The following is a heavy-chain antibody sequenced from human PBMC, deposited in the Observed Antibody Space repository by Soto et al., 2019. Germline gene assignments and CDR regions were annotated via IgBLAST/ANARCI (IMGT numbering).Heavy chain of an antibody. CDR1: GFTFSSYA. CDR3: ARGGPCSGGSCYSWSYYYYGMDV. Sequence: QVQLVESGGGVVQPGRSLRLSCAASGFTFSSYAMHWVRQAPGKGLEWVAVISYDGSNKYYADSVKGRFTISRDNSKNTLYLQMNSVRAEDTAVYYCARGGPCSGGSCYSWSYYYYGMDVWGQGTTVTVSS. J-gene: IGHJ6*02. V-gene: IGHV3-30-3*01. CDR2: ISYDGSNK. D-gene: IGHD2-15*01.